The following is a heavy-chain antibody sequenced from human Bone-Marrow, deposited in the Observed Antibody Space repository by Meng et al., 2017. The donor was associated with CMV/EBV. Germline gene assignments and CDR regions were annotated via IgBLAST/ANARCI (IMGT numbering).Heavy chain of an antibody. CDR2: IIPILGIA. CDR3: ARDASFTRPGWFDP. D-gene: IGHD2-15*01. Sequence: SVKVSSKASGGTFSSYAISWVRQAPGQGLEWMGGIIPILGIANYAQKFQGRVTITADKSTSTAYMELSSLRSEDTAVDYCARDASFTRPGWFDPWGQGTLVTVSS. V-gene: IGHV1-69*10. CDR1: GGTFSSYA. J-gene: IGHJ5*02.